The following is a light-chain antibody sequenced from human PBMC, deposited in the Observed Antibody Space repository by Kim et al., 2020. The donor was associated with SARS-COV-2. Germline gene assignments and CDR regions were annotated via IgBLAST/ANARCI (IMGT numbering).Light chain of an antibody. CDR1: SSDVGSYNL. J-gene: IGLJ3*02. V-gene: IGLV2-23*02. Sequence: QSALTHPASVSGSPGQSITISCTGTSSDVGSYNLVSWYQQHPGKAPKLMNYEVSKRPSGVSNRFSGSKSGNTASLTISGLQAEDEADYYCCSYAGSSTWVFGGGTQLTVL. CDR2: EVS. CDR3: CSYAGSSTWV.